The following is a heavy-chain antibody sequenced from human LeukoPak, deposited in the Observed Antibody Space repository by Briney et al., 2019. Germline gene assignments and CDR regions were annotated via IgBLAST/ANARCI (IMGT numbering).Heavy chain of an antibody. D-gene: IGHD2-21*01. CDR1: GYTFTGYY. V-gene: IGHV1-2*02. Sequence: ASVKVSCKASGYTFTGYYMHWVRQAPGQGLEWMGWINPNSGGTNYAQKFQGRVTMTRDTSISTAYMELSRLRSDDTAVYYCAIEVVVIATDALDIWGQGTMVTVSS. CDR2: INPNSGGT. J-gene: IGHJ3*02. CDR3: AIEVVVIATDALDI.